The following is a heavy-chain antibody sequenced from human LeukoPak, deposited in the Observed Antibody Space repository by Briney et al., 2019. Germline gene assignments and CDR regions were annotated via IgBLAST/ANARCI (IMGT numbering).Heavy chain of an antibody. CDR1: GFTFSSYG. CDR2: ISYDGSTK. CDR3: AKEGLNIATRDFFDS. J-gene: IGHJ4*02. D-gene: IGHD6-6*01. V-gene: IGHV3-33*05. Sequence: GGSLRLSCAASGFTFSSYGMHWVRQAPGKGLEWVTLISYDGSTKYYSDSMKGRFTISRDNSKNTLYLQMNSLRAEDTAVYYCAKEGLNIATRDFFDSWGQGTLVTVSS.